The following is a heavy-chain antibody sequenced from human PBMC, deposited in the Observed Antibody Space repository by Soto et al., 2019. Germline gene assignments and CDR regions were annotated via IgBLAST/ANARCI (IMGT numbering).Heavy chain of an antibody. CDR3: ATHQGYYGSGSYCFDY. CDR2: IVVGSGNT. J-gene: IGHJ4*02. Sequence: VASVKVSCKASGFTFTSSAMQWVRQARGQRLEWIGWIVVGSGNTNYAQKFQERVTITRDTSKNQFSLKLSSMTAADAAVYYCATHQGYYGSGSYCFDYWGLGTQVTVS. V-gene: IGHV1-58*02. D-gene: IGHD3-10*01. CDR1: GFTFTSSA.